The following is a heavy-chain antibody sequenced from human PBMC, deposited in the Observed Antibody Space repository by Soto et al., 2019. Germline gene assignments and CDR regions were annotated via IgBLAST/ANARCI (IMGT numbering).Heavy chain of an antibody. D-gene: IGHD2-2*01. CDR2: IYYSGST. V-gene: IGHV4-59*08. J-gene: IGHJ5*02. Sequence: SETLSLTCTVSGGSISSYCWSWIRQPPGKGLEWIGYIYYSGSTNYNPSLKSRVTISVDTSKNQFSLKLSSVTAADTAVYYCAAGSCSSSGCYWFDPWGQGTLVTVSS. CDR3: AAGSCSSSGCYWFDP. CDR1: GGSISSYC.